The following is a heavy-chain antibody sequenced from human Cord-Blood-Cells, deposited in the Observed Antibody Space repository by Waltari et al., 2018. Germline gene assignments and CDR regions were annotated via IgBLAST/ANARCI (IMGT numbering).Heavy chain of an antibody. J-gene: IGHJ4*02. D-gene: IGHD6-13*01. V-gene: IGHV3-53*01. CDR3: ARSWYFDY. CDR2: IYSGGST. Sequence: FTVSSNYMSWVRQAPGKGLEWVSVIYSGGSTYYADSVKGRFTISRDNSKNTLYLQMNSLRAEDTAVYYCARSWYFDYWGQGTLVTVSS. CDR1: FTVSSNY.